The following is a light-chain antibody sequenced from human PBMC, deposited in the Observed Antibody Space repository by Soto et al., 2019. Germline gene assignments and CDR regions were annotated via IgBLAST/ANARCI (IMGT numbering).Light chain of an antibody. V-gene: IGLV2-18*02. Sequence: QSALTQPPSVSGSPGQSVTISCTGTSSDVGKYDRVSWYQQPPGTAPKLIIYEVTNRPSGVPARFSGSKSGNTASLTISRLQAEDEADYYCSSYTSTSRDVFGAGTKVTVL. CDR3: SSYTSTSRDV. J-gene: IGLJ1*01. CDR2: EVT. CDR1: SSDVGKYDR.